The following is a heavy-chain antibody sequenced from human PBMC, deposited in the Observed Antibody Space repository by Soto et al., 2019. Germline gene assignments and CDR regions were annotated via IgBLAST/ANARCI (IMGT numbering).Heavy chain of an antibody. D-gene: IGHD6-19*01. J-gene: IGHJ5*02. CDR1: GFTFSSYG. CDR2: ISYDGSNK. Sequence: QVQLVESGGGVVQPGRSLRLSCAASGFTFSSYGMHWVRKAPGKGLEWVAVISYDGSNKYYADSVKGRFTISRDNSKNTLYLQMNSLRAEDTAVYYCAKDPWSSGWLNWFDPWGQGTLVTVSS. V-gene: IGHV3-30*18. CDR3: AKDPWSSGWLNWFDP.